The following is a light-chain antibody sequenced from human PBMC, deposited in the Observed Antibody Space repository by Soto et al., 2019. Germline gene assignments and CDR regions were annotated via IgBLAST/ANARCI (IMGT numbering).Light chain of an antibody. Sequence: EIVLTQSPATLYLSPGERATLSCRASQTINNYLAWYQQKPGQAPRLLISDASNRATGIPARFSGSGSGTDFTLTISSLEPEDFAVYYCQQRTNWPALTFGGGTKIEIK. CDR1: QTINNY. V-gene: IGKV3-11*01. J-gene: IGKJ4*01. CDR2: DAS. CDR3: QQRTNWPALT.